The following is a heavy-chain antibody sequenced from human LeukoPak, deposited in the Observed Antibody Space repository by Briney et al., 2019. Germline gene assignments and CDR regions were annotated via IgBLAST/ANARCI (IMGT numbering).Heavy chain of an antibody. J-gene: IGHJ4*02. V-gene: IGHV4-59*01. CDR1: GGSISSYY. Sequence: PSETLSLTCSVSGGSISSYYWSWIRQPPGKGLEWIGHFYYSGSTNYNPSLKSRVTISIDTSKNQFSLWLSSVTAADTAVYYCARGAAGYSYGWGQGTLVTVSS. CDR3: ARGAAGYSYG. D-gene: IGHD5-18*01. CDR2: FYYSGST.